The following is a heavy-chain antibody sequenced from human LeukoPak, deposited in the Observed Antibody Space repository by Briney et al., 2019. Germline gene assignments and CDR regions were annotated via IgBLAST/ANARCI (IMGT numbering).Heavy chain of an antibody. V-gene: IGHV5-51*01. J-gene: IGHJ3*02. Sequence: GESLKISCKASGYSFTSYWIGWVRQMPGKGLEWMGIIYPGDSDTRYNPSFRGQVTMSVDKSISTAYLQWSSLKASDTAIYYCARQSPFDIWGQGTMVTVSS. CDR1: GYSFTSYW. CDR3: ARQSPFDI. CDR2: IYPGDSDT.